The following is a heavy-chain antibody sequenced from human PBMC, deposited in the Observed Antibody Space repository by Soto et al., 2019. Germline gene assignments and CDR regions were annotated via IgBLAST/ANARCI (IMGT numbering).Heavy chain of an antibody. D-gene: IGHD2-2*01. CDR2: ISDSGST. CDR1: GFTFSTYA. J-gene: IGHJ4*02. CDR3: AKDKGGRYCSRTSCLYSFDY. Sequence: EVQLLESGGGLVQPGGSLRLSCTASGFTFSTYAMSWVRQAPGKGLEWVSTISDSGSTYYADSVKGRFTISRDNSKTPLYLEMNSLRAEDTAVYYCAKDKGGRYCSRTSCLYSFDYWGQGTLVTVSS. V-gene: IGHV3-23*01.